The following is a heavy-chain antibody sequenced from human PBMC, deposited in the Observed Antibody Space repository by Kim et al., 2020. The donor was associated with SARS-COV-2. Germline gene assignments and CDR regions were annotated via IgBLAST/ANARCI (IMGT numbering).Heavy chain of an antibody. CDR1: GGSISSSNW. CDR2: IYHSGST. V-gene: IGHV4-4*02. Sequence: SETLSLTCAVSGGSISSSNWWSWVRQPPGKGLEWIGEIYHSGSTNYNPSLKSRVTISVDKSKNQFSLKLSSVTAADTAVYYCAIRADEQQLVQGSIDYWGQGTLVTVSS. CDR3: AIRADEQQLVQGSIDY. J-gene: IGHJ4*02. D-gene: IGHD6-13*01.